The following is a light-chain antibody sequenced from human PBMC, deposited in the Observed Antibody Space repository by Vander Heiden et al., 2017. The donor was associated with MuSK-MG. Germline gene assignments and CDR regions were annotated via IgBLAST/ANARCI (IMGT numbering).Light chain of an antibody. CDR1: GLPKAH. J-gene: IGLJ2*01. V-gene: IGLV3-25*03. CDR2: KGN. Sequence: SSELTQPPAVSVFPGQTARITCSGDGLPKAHVYWLHQRAGQAPLLVIFKGNERPSGIPERCSGSTSGTSVTLTIRGVQAEDEADYYCQSSDSSGTFHVVFGGGTKLTVL. CDR3: QSSDSSGTFHVV.